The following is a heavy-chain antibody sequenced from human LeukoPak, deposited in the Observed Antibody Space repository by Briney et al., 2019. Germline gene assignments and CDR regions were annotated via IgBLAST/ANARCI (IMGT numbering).Heavy chain of an antibody. J-gene: IGHJ6*02. CDR2: ISSNGGST. CDR1: GFTFSSYA. CDR3: ARAESYYYGMDV. V-gene: IGHV3-64*01. Sequence: GGSLRLSCAAYGFTFSSYARHWVRQAPGKGLEYVSAISSNGGSTYYAISVKGRFTISRDNSKNTLYLQMGSLRAEDMAVYYCARAESYYYGMDVWGQGTTVTVSS.